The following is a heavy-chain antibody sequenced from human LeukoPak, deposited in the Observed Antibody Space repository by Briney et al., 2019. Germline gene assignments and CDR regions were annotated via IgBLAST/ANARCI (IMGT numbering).Heavy chain of an antibody. J-gene: IGHJ1*01. V-gene: IGHV3-21*01. CDR2: ITGNSNYI. CDR3: ATYSSGNGREFQH. Sequence: GSLRLSCAASGFTFNTYNMNWVRQAPGKGLEWVSSITGNSNYIYYADSVKGRFTISRDNAKNSVYLQMNSLRAEDTAVYYCATYSSGNGREFQHWGQGTLVTVSS. D-gene: IGHD3-22*01. CDR1: GFTFNTYN.